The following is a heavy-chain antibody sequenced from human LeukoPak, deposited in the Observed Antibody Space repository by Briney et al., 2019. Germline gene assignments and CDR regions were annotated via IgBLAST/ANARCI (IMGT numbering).Heavy chain of an antibody. D-gene: IGHD3-10*01. CDR2: IYHSGST. CDR3: ARPYGSGSSFDY. V-gene: IGHV4-39*07. Sequence: SETLSLTCNVSGGSISSSSYYWGWIRQPPGKGLEWIGSIYHSGSTYYNPSLKSRVTISVDTSKNQFSLKLSSVTAADTAVYYCARPYGSGSSFDYWGQGTLVTVSS. CDR1: GGSISSSSYY. J-gene: IGHJ4*02.